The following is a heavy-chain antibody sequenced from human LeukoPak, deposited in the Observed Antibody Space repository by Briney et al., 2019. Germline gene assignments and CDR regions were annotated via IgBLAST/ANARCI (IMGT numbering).Heavy chain of an antibody. CDR3: ARDQEQLVRGVIDY. CDR1: GGSIGSYY. CDR2: IYFSGYT. Sequence: SETLSLSCTVSGGSIGSYYWSWIRQPPGKGLEWIGYIYFSGYTNYNPSLKSRVTILVDTSKNQLSLNLKSVTAADTAVYYYARDQEQLVRGVIDYWGQGTLVTVSS. D-gene: IGHD6-13*01. J-gene: IGHJ4*02. V-gene: IGHV4-59*01.